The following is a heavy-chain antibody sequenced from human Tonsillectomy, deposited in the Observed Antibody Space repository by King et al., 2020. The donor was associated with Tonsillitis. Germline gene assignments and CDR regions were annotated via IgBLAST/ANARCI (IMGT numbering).Heavy chain of an antibody. Sequence: VQLVESGGGLVQPGGSLRLSCAASGITFSSYAMTWVRQAPGKGLEWVSATSGSGVTTYYADSVKGRLTISRDNSKDTLYLQMNSLRAEDTALYYCAKHDHGDYYYYMDVWGKGTTVTVSS. CDR2: TSGSGVTT. CDR1: GITFSSYA. D-gene: IGHD4-17*01. CDR3: AKHDHGDYYYYMDV. V-gene: IGHV3-23*04. J-gene: IGHJ6*03.